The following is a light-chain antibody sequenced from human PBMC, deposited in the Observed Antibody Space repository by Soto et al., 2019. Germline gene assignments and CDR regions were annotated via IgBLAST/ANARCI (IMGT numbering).Light chain of an antibody. V-gene: IGLV6-57*01. CDR3: QCYQSGPVI. CDR2: EDD. CDR1: SGSIASNY. Sequence: NFMLTQPHSVSGSPGQTVTISCTRSSGSIASNYVQWYQQRPGSSPSIVLYEDDQRPSAVPDRFSCSIDSSASSATLTIPGVKAEDEADYSCQCYQSGPVIFGGGTKLTVL. J-gene: IGLJ2*01.